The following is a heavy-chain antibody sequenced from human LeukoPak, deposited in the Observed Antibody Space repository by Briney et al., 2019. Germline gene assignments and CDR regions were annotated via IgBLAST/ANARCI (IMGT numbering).Heavy chain of an antibody. CDR3: TTTGTAGYCSSTSCSQPDY. CDR2: IKSKTDGGTT. D-gene: IGHD2-2*01. J-gene: IGHJ4*02. V-gene: IGHV3-15*01. CDR1: GFTFSNAW. Sequence: PGGSLRLSCAASGFTFSNAWMSWVRQAPGKGLEWVGRIKSKTDGGTTDYAAPVKGRFTISRDDSKNTLYLQMNSLKTEDTAVYYCTTTGTAGYCSSTSCSQPDYWGQGTLVNVSS.